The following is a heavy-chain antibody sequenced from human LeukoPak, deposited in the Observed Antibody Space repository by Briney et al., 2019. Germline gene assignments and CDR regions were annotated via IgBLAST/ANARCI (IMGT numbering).Heavy chain of an antibody. D-gene: IGHD3-10*01. V-gene: IGHV4-59*12. Sequence: SETLSLTCTVSGGSISSYYWSWIRQPPGKGLEWIGYIYYSGSTNYNPSLKSRVTISVDTSKNQFSLKLSSVTAADTAVYYCARGPNYYGSGSYRGSWFDPWGQGTLVTVSS. J-gene: IGHJ5*02. CDR2: IYYSGST. CDR3: ARGPNYYGSGSYRGSWFDP. CDR1: GGSISSYY.